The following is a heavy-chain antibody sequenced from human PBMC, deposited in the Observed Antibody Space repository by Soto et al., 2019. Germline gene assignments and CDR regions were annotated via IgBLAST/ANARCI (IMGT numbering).Heavy chain of an antibody. CDR1: GLSFSDVK. V-gene: IGHV3-15*01. CDR3: ATDYGWAFQI. CDR2: IQTKTGGGTA. J-gene: IGHJ3*02. Sequence: EVQLVASGGVLVKPGESLRLSCAGSGLSFSDVKMTWVRQLPGKGLEWVGRIQTKTGGGTADYPAAVRGRFTIARDDSKNTLYLQLNSLKTEDTAVEYCATDYGWAFQIWGQGTTVTVSS. D-gene: IGHD4-17*01.